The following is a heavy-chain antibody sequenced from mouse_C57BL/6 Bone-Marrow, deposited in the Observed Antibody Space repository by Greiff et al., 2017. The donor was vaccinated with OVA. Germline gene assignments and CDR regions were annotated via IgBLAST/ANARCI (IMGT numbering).Heavy chain of an antibody. CDR2: INSDGGST. V-gene: IGHV5-2*01. CDR3: ERHGGDYDWFAY. D-gene: IGHD2-4*01. Sequence: EVQGVESGGGLVQPGESLKLSCESNEYAFPSHDMSWVRKTPEKRLALVAAINSDGGSTYYPDTMERRFIISRDNTKKTLYLQMSGLRSEDTAWYYCERHGGDYDWFAYWGQGTLVTVSA. CDR1: EYAFPSHD. J-gene: IGHJ3*01.